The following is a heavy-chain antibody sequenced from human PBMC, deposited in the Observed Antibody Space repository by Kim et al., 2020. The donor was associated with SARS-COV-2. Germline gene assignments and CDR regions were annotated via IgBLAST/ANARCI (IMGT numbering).Heavy chain of an antibody. CDR3: ARRITSSGAFDY. CDR1: GDSVSSNSAS. J-gene: IGHJ4*02. CDR2: TYYRSKWYD. D-gene: IGHD6-6*01. V-gene: IGHV6-1*01. Sequence: SQTLSLTCAISGDSVSSNSASWSWIRQSPSRGLEWLGRTYYRSKWYDEYAISVKSRITISPDTSENHVSLQLKSVTPEDTAMYYCARRITSSGAFDYWGQGILVTVSS.